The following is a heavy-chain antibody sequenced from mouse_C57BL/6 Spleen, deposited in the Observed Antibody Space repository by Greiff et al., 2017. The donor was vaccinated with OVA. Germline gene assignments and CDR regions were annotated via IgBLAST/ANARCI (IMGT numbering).Heavy chain of an antibody. Sequence: QVQLQQPGAELVMPGASVKLSCKASGYTFTSYWMHWVKQRPGQGLEWIGEIDPSDSYTNYNQKFTGKSTLPVDKSSSTAYMQLSSLTSGDSAVYYCASGNNAMDYWGQGTSVTVSS. J-gene: IGHJ4*01. CDR1: GYTFTSYW. CDR2: IDPSDSYT. D-gene: IGHD2-1*01. CDR3: ASGNNAMDY. V-gene: IGHV1-69*01.